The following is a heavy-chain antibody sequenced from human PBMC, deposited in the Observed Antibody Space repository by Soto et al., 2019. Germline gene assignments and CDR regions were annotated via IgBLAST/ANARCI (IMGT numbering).Heavy chain of an antibody. D-gene: IGHD3-22*01. V-gene: IGHV3-21*01. CDR2: ISSSSSYI. CDR1: GFTFSSFS. J-gene: IGHJ4*02. CDR3: ARAEDYYDSSGYLY. Sequence: EVQLVESGGGLVKPGGSLRLSCAASGFTFSSFSMNWVRQAPGKGLEWVSSISSSSSYIYYADSVKGRFTISRDNAKNSLYLQMTGLGAEDTAVYYCARAEDYYDSSGYLYWGQGTLVTVSS.